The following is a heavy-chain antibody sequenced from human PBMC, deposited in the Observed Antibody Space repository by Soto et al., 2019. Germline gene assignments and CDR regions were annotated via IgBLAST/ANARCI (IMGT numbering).Heavy chain of an antibody. V-gene: IGHV2-5*02. Sequence: QITLKESGPTLVKPTQTLTLTCTFSGFSLSTPAVGVGWIRQPPGKALEWLALIYWDDDKTYSPSLKTRLSISGGTSKNHLPLTMAHMDPADPATYYCAHSFGEIRGRYSRSFGLDVWGQGKTVTVSS. CDR3: AHSFGEIRGRYSRSFGLDV. CDR2: IYWDDDK. CDR1: GFSLSTPAVG. D-gene: IGHD2-15*01. J-gene: IGHJ6*02.